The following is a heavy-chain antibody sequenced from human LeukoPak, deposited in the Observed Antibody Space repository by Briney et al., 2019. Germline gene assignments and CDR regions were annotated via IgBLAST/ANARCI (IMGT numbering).Heavy chain of an antibody. CDR1: GFTVSSNY. V-gene: IGHV3-53*01. CDR3: ARGQQLVGDY. Sequence: PGGSLRLSCAASGFTVSSNYMTCVRQAPGKGLEWVSVIYGGGSTYYADSVKGRFTISRDNSKNTLYLQMNSLRAEDTAVYYCARGQQLVGDYWGQGTLVTVSS. J-gene: IGHJ4*02. CDR2: IYGGGST. D-gene: IGHD6-13*01.